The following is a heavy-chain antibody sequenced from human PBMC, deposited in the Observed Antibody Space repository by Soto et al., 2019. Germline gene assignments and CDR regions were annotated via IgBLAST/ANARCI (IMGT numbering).Heavy chain of an antibody. J-gene: IGHJ4*02. CDR3: ARVKVGATVFDY. V-gene: IGHV4-59*01. Sequence: PSETLSLTCTVSGGSISSYYWSWIRQPPGKGLEWIGYIYYSGSTNYNPSLKSRVTISVDTSKNQFSLKLSSVTAADTAVYYCARVKVGATVFDYWGQGTLVTVSS. CDR1: GGSISSYY. D-gene: IGHD1-26*01. CDR2: IYYSGST.